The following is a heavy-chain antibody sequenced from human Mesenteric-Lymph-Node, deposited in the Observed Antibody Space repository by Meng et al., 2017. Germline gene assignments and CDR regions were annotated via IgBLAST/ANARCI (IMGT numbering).Heavy chain of an antibody. D-gene: IGHD3-10*01. CDR2: INTDGSNT. V-gene: IGHV3-74*01. J-gene: IGHJ4*02. Sequence: EVQRVGSGGGLVHPGGSLRLSCAASGFSFSNYWMHWVRQAPGKGLVWVSFINTDGSNTAYADSVKGRFTISRDNAKNTLYLQMNSLRVEDTAIYYCADITAGFWGQGTLVTVSS. CDR3: ADITAGF. CDR1: GFSFSNYW.